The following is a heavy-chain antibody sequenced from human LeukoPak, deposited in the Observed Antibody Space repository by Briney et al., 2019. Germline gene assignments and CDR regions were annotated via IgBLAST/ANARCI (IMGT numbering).Heavy chain of an antibody. CDR3: AKSVGATLDY. CDR2: ISGSGGST. CDR1: GFTFSNYG. V-gene: IGHV3-23*01. D-gene: IGHD1-26*01. Sequence: GGSLRLSCAASGFTFSNYGMHWVRQAPGKGLEWVSAISGSGGSTYYADSVKGRLTISRDNSKNTLYLQMNSLRAEDTAVYYCAKSVGATLDYWGQGTLVTVSS. J-gene: IGHJ4*02.